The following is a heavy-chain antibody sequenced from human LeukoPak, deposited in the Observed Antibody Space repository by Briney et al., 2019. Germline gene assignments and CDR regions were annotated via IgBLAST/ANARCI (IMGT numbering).Heavy chain of an antibody. CDR1: GGSFSGYY. V-gene: IGHV4-34*01. Sequence: SETLSLTCAVYGGSFSGYYWSWLRQPPGKGLEWIGEINHSGSTNYNPSLKSRVTISVDTSKNQFSLKLSSVTAADTAVYYCASVNGNYDFWSGYLPTNWFDPWSQGTLVTVSS. D-gene: IGHD3-3*01. J-gene: IGHJ5*02. CDR3: ASVNGNYDFWSGYLPTNWFDP. CDR2: INHSGST.